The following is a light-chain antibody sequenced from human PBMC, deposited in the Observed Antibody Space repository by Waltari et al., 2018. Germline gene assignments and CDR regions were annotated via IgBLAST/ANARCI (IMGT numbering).Light chain of an antibody. J-gene: IGKJ4*01. CDR2: WTS. Sequence: DIVMTQSPDFLAVSLGDGATINCKSSQTLFRSSDTRNHLAWYQQRPGQPPKLLIYWTSTRESWVPDRFSGGGSGTDFTLTISSLQAEDVAVYYCQQYFDIPTFGGGTKVEIK. CDR3: QQYFDIPT. V-gene: IGKV4-1*01. CDR1: QTLFRSSDTRNH.